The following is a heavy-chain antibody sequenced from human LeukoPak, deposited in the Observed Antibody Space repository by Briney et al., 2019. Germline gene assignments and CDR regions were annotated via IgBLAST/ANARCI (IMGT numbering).Heavy chain of an antibody. D-gene: IGHD5-12*01. CDR3: ARGYGEYSGYDYVYYFDY. Sequence: SETLSLTCAVYGGSFSGYYWSWIRQPPGKGLEWIGEINHSGSTNYNPSFKSRVTISVDTSKNQFSLKLSSVTAADTAVYYCARGYGEYSGYDYVYYFDYWGQGTLVTVSS. CDR1: GGSFSGYY. CDR2: INHSGST. V-gene: IGHV4-34*01. J-gene: IGHJ4*02.